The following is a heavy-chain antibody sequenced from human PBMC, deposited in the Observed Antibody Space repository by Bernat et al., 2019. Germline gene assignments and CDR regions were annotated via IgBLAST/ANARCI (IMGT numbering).Heavy chain of an antibody. CDR2: ISGSGGST. D-gene: IGHD3-16*02. Sequence: EVQLLESGGGLVQPGGSLRLSCAASGFTFSSYAMSWVRQAPGKGLEWVSAISGSGGSTYYADSVKGRFTISRDNSKNTLYLQMTSLRAEDTAVYYCAKVLHAYVWGSYRLFDYWGQGTLVTVSS. CDR3: AKVLHAYVWGSYRLFDY. CDR1: GFTFSSYA. J-gene: IGHJ4*02. V-gene: IGHV3-23*01.